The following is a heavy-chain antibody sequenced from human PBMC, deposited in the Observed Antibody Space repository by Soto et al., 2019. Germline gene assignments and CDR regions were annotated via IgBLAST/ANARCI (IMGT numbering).Heavy chain of an antibody. Sequence: SETLSLTCAVSGGSISSSNWWRWVRQPPGKGLEWIGEIYHSGSTNYNPSLKSRVTISVDKSKNQFSLKLSSVTAADTAVYYCARVGDSSSWYNWFDPWGQGTLVTVSS. J-gene: IGHJ5*02. D-gene: IGHD6-13*01. CDR1: GGSISSSNW. CDR3: ARVGDSSSWYNWFDP. CDR2: IYHSGST. V-gene: IGHV4-4*02.